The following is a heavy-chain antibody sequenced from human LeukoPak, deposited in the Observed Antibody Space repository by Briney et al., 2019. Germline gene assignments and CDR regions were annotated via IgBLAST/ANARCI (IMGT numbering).Heavy chain of an antibody. V-gene: IGHV3-23*01. J-gene: IGHJ4*02. Sequence: PGGSLRLSCAASGFTFNNAWMSWVRQPPGKGLEWVSGISGSGAGTYYADSVKGRFTISRDSSKNTPYLQMNSLRAEDTAEYYCAKAKGSSGWYGFDCWGQGTLVTVSS. CDR2: ISGSGAGT. CDR1: GFTFNNAW. D-gene: IGHD6-19*01. CDR3: AKAKGSSGWYGFDC.